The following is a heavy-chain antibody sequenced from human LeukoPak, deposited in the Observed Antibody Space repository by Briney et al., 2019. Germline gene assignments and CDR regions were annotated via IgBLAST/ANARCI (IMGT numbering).Heavy chain of an antibody. Sequence: PSETLSLTCTVSGGSISSYYWSWIRQPPGKGLEWIGYIYYSGSTNYNPSLKSRVTISVHTSKTQCSLTLSSGTAADTTVYHCARGSSITADAFDDDWGEGTLVTVSS. CDR1: GGSISSYY. J-gene: IGHJ4*02. V-gene: IGHV4-59*01. CDR3: ARGSSITADAFDDD. CDR2: IYYSGST. D-gene: IGHD6-13*01.